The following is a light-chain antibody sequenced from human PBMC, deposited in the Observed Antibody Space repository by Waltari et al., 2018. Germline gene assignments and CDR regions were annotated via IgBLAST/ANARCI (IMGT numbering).Light chain of an antibody. Sequence: QSALTQPASVSGSPGQSITISCYGTSSDVGFYNYVSWYQQHPGNAPKLMIYDVSQRPSGASERSSGSKSGTTASLTISGLQAEDEADYYCNSYTGSSSWVFGGGTKVTV. V-gene: IGLV2-14*01. CDR1: SSDVGFYNY. CDR2: DVS. J-gene: IGLJ3*02. CDR3: NSYTGSSSWV.